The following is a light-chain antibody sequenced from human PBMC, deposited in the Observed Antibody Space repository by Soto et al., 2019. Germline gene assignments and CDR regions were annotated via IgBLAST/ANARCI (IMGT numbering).Light chain of an antibody. CDR3: HQYNNWPPA. CDR1: QSVSNN. V-gene: IGKV3-15*01. CDR2: GAS. J-gene: IGKJ1*01. Sequence: EMVLTQSPATLSVSPGERATLSCRASQSVSNNLAWYQQKPGQAPRLLIFGASTRATGIPARFSGSGSGTEFTLTISSLQSEDFALYFCHQYNNWPPAFGQGTKVEIK.